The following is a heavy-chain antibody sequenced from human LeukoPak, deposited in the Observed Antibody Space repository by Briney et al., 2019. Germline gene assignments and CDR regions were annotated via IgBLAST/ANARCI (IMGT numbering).Heavy chain of an antibody. CDR2: ISSSSSTI. J-gene: IGHJ5*02. V-gene: IGHV3-11*04. CDR3: ARAPRAGLQYPRWFDP. D-gene: IGHD4-11*01. CDR1: GGSFSGYY. Sequence: LSLTCAVYGGSFSGYYWSWIRQPPGKGLEWVSYISSSSSTIYYADSVKGRFTISRDNAKNSLYLQMNSLRDEDTAVYYCARAPRAGLQYPRWFDPWGQGTLVTVSS.